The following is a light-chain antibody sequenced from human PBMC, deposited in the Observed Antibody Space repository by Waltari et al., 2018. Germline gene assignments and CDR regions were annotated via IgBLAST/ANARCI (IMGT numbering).Light chain of an antibody. V-gene: IGLV1-44*01. J-gene: IGLJ3*02. CDR2: SFN. CDR3: AAWDDSLNGVV. Sequence: QSVLTQPPSASGTPGHTVTIACSGGRSTIGTNTFSRYHHLPGTAPKLLIYSFNQRPSGVPDRFSGSKSGTSASLVISGLQSEDEADYYCAAWDDSLNGVVFGGGTKVTVL. CDR1: RSTIGTNT.